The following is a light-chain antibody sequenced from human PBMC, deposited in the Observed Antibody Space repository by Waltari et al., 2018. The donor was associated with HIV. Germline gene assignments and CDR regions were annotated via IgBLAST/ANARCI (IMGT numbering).Light chain of an antibody. Sequence: SYVLTQAPSVSVAPGQAAGITCGGKNSESYRVHWYHQKPGQAPVLVVYDDSERPSGIPERFSGSNSEDTATLAISRVEAGDEADYYCQVWDGSGDQPDVVFGGGTKLTVL. CDR1: NSESYR. CDR2: DDS. CDR3: QVWDGSGDQPDVV. V-gene: IGLV3-21*02. J-gene: IGLJ2*01.